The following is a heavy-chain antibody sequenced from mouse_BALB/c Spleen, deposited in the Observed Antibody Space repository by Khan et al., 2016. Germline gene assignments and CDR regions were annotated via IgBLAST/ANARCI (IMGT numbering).Heavy chain of an antibody. CDR3: ASPDGSSYGGFAY. V-gene: IGHV1S34*01. D-gene: IGHD1-1*01. CDR1: GYSFTGYY. CDR2: ITSYNGAT. Sequence: LVKTGASVKISCKASGYSFTGYYMHWVKQSHGKSLEWIGYITSYNGATSYNQKFKGKATFTVDTSSSTAYMQFNSLTSEDSAVSYCASPDGSSYGGFAYWGQGTLVTVSA. J-gene: IGHJ3*01.